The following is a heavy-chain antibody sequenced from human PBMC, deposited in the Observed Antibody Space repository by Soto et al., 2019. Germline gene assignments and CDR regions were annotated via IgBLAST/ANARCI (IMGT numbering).Heavy chain of an antibody. CDR2: INPNSGGT. CDR3: ASSVNYYYGMDV. V-gene: IGHV1-2*04. J-gene: IGHJ6*02. Sequence: GXAVKVSCKASGYPFTGYYMHWVRQAPGQGLEWMGWINPNSGGTNYAQKFQGWVTMTRDTSISTAYMELSRLRSDDTAVYYCASSVNYYYGMDVWGQGTTVTVSS. CDR1: GYPFTGYY.